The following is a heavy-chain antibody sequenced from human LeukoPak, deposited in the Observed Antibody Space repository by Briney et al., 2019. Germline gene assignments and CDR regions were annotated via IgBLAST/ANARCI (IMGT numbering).Heavy chain of an antibody. Sequence: PSETLSLTCDVSGFSISSGYHWGWIRQPPGKGLEWIGTIYHSGSTYYNPSLKSRVTISVDTPKNQFSLKLSSVTAADTAVYYCARHERFYYYYMDVWGKGTTVTVSS. V-gene: IGHV4-38-2*01. CDR1: GFSISSGYH. CDR3: ARHERFYYYYMDV. J-gene: IGHJ6*03. CDR2: IYHSGST. D-gene: IGHD1-1*01.